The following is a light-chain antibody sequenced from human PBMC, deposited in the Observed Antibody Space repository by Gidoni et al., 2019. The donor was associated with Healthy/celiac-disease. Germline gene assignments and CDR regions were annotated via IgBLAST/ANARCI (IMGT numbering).Light chain of an antibody. V-gene: IGKV3-11*01. Sequence: EIVLTQSPATLSLSPGERATLSCRPSQSVSSYLAWYQQQPGQAPRLLIYDASNRATGIPARFSGSGAGTDFTLTISSLEPEDFAVYYWQQRSNWPPGFGQGTRLEIK. CDR3: QQRSNWPPG. J-gene: IGKJ5*01. CDR2: DAS. CDR1: QSVSSY.